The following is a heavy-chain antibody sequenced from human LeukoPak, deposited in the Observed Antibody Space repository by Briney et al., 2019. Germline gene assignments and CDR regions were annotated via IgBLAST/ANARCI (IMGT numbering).Heavy chain of an antibody. CDR3: ARGEELLYRPGDYYYYMDV. D-gene: IGHD3-10*01. V-gene: IGHV3-66*01. Sequence: GGSLRLSCAASGFTFSSYAMSWVRQAPGKGLEWVSIIYSGGTTYYADSVKGRFTISRDSSKNTLYLQMNSLRAEDTAVYYCARGEELLYRPGDYYYYMDVWGKGTTVTVSS. J-gene: IGHJ6*03. CDR2: IYSGGTT. CDR1: GFTFSSYA.